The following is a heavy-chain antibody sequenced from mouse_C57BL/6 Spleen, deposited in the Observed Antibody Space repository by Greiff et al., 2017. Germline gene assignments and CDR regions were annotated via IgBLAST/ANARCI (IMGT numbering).Heavy chain of an antibody. CDR1: GYTFTSLW. CDR3: SRERPITTVVATNFDY. D-gene: IGHD1-1*01. V-gene: IGHV1-53*01. J-gene: IGHJ2*01. Sequence: QFQLQQPGTESVKPGASVKLSFKASGYTFTSLWLHWLKPRPGQGFEWIGTINPSNGGTNYNEKFKTKATRTVDKSCRTAYMQLSSLTSEDSAVYYCSRERPITTVVATNFDYWGQGTTLTVSS. CDR2: INPSNGGT.